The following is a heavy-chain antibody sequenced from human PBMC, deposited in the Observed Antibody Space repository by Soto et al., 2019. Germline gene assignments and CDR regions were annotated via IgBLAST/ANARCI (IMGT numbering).Heavy chain of an antibody. CDR2: INPNSGGT. CDR3: ARDRGLTIAAAGTYYYYGMDV. D-gene: IGHD6-13*01. Sequence: ASVKVSCKASGYTFTGYYMHWVRQAPGQGLEWMGWINPNSGGTNYAQKFQGRVTMTRDTSISTAYMELSRLRSDGTAVYYCARDRGLTIAAAGTYYYYGMDVWGQGTTVTVSS. CDR1: GYTFTGYY. V-gene: IGHV1-2*02. J-gene: IGHJ6*02.